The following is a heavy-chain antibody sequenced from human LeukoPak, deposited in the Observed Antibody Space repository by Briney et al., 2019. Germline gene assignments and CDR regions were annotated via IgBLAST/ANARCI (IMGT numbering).Heavy chain of an antibody. Sequence: GGSLRLSCAASGFTLSNHWMTWVRQVPGRGPEWVANANRDGSETYYLDSVKGRFTVSKDNAKNSLYLQMNSLRAEDTALYHCARNNGMDVWGQGTTVIVSS. CDR3: ARNNGMDV. J-gene: IGHJ6*02. CDR1: GFTLSNHW. V-gene: IGHV3-7*03. CDR2: ANRDGSET.